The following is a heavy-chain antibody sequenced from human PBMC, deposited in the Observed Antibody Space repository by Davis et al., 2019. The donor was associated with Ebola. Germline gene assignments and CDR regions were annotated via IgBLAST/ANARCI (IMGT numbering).Heavy chain of an antibody. D-gene: IGHD2-2*02. V-gene: IGHV4-34*01. J-gene: IGHJ4*02. CDR1: GGSFSGYY. CDR3: ARTGPELNFYCSSTSCYKPYYFDY. Sequence: PSETLSLTCAVYGGSFSGYYWSWIRQPPGKGLEWIGEINHSGSTNYNPSLKSRVTISVDTSKNQFSLKLSSVTAADTAVYYCARTGPELNFYCSSTSCYKPYYFDYWGQGTLVTVSS. CDR2: INHSGST.